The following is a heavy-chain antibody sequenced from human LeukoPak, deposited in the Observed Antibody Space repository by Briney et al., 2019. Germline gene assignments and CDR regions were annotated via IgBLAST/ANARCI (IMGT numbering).Heavy chain of an antibody. V-gene: IGHV3-7*03. Sequence: GESLRLSCTASGFTFSSYWMTWVRQPPGKGLEWVANIKHDGSEKYYVDSVKGRFTISRDNAKTSLYLQMNSLRAEDTAVYYCVRANKGIVVYYYYYGMDVWGKGTTVTVSS. D-gene: IGHD6-19*01. CDR1: GFTFSSYW. J-gene: IGHJ6*04. CDR3: VRANKGIVVYYYYYGMDV. CDR2: IKHDGSEK.